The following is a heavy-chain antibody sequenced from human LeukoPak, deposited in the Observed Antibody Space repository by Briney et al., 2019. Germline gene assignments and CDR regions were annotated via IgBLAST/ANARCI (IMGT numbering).Heavy chain of an antibody. V-gene: IGHV3-23*01. Sequence: PGGSLRLSCAASGFTFSSYAMSWVRQAPGKGLEWVSAIIGSGGSTYYADSVKGRFTISRDNSKNTLYLQMNSLRAEDTAVYYCAKVIGIRKGLYYFDYWGQGTLVTVSS. D-gene: IGHD1-14*01. CDR1: GFTFSSYA. CDR2: IIGSGGST. CDR3: AKVIGIRKGLYYFDY. J-gene: IGHJ4*02.